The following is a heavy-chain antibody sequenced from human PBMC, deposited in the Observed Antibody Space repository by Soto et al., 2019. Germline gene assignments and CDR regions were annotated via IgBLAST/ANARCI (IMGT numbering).Heavy chain of an antibody. J-gene: IGHJ6*03. CDR2: IKSKTDGGTT. CDR3: TTASSAYSSGWYAHYYYYMDV. Sequence: GGSLRLSCAASGFTFSNAWMSWVRQAPGKGLKWVGRIKSKTDGGTTDYAAPVKGRFTISRDDSKNTLYLQMNSLKTEDTAVYYCTTASSAYSSGWYAHYYYYMDVWGKGTTVTVSS. CDR1: GFTFSNAW. V-gene: IGHV3-15*01. D-gene: IGHD6-19*01.